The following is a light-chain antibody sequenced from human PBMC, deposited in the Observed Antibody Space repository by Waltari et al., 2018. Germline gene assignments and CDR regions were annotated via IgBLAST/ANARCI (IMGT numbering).Light chain of an antibody. CDR1: QSIDSW. CDR3: QQHNGY. J-gene: IGKJ4*01. V-gene: IGKV1-5*03. CDR2: KAS. Sequence: DIQMTQSPSPLSASVGDRVTITCRASQSIDSWLAWYQQKPGKAPKVLIYKASSLQSGVPSRFSGSGSGTEFTLTISSLQPDDFATYYCQQHNGYFGGGTKVEIK.